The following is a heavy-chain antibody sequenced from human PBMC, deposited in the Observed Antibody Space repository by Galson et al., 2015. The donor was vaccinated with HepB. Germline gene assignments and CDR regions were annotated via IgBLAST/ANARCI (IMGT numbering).Heavy chain of an antibody. CDR3: ARHIGRCSSTSCLLSGARDI. J-gene: IGHJ3*02. V-gene: IGHV5-10-1*01. CDR2: IDPSDSYT. D-gene: IGHD2-2*01. Sequence: QSGAEVKKPGESLRISCKGSGYSFTSYWISWVRQMPGKGLEWMGRIDPSDSYTNYSPSFQGHVTISADKSISTAYLQWSSLKASDTAMYYCARHIGRCSSTSCLLSGARDIWGQGTMVTVSS. CDR1: GYSFTSYW.